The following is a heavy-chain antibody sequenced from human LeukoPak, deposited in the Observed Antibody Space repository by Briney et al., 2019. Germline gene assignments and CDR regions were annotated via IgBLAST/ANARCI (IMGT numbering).Heavy chain of an antibody. J-gene: IGHJ4*02. Sequence: GGSLRLPCAASGFTFSSYGVHWVRQAPGKGLEWVAVISYDGSNKYYADSVKGRFTISRDNSKNTLYLQMNSLRAEDTAVYYCAKAGRYFDWLSLDYWGQGTLVTVSS. D-gene: IGHD3-9*01. V-gene: IGHV3-30*18. CDR1: GFTFSSYG. CDR2: ISYDGSNK. CDR3: AKAGRYFDWLSLDY.